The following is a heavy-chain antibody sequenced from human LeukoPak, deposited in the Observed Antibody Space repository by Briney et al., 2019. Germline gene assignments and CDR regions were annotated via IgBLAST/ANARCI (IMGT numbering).Heavy chain of an antibody. CDR2: ISYDGSNK. V-gene: IGHV3-30*03. Sequence: GRSLRLSCAASGFTFSSYGMHWVRQAPGKGLEWVAVISYDGSNKYYADSVKGRFTISRDNSKNTLYLQMNSRRAEDTAVYYCATDFRTVYSSSSAPDHWGQGTLVTVPS. D-gene: IGHD6-6*01. J-gene: IGHJ4*02. CDR1: GFTFSSYG. CDR3: ATDFRTVYSSSSAPDH.